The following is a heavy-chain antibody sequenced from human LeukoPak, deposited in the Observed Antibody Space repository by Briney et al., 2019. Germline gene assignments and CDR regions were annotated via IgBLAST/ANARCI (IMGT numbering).Heavy chain of an antibody. V-gene: IGHV1-8*01. Sequence: ASVKLSCTASGYTFTSYDINCVRQTTGQGLECMGWMNPNSGKTGCAHKFQGRVTMIRNTALSTAYMELSSLRSEDTAVYYCAIPGSYGSESRYYYYMDVWGKGTTVTVSS. CDR3: AIPGSYGSESRYYYYMDV. J-gene: IGHJ6*03. CDR2: MNPNSGKT. D-gene: IGHD3-10*01. CDR1: GYTFTSYD.